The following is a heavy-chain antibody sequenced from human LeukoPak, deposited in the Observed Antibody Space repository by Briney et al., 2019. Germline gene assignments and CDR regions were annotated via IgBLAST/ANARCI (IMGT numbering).Heavy chain of an antibody. CDR1: RFIFSNYW. CDR3: ARGRSFDY. CDR2: IKQAGSEN. V-gene: IGHV3-7*01. Sequence: GGSLSLSCAASRFIFSNYWMTWVRQAPGKGLEWVANIKQAGSENSYVDSVKGRFTISRDNAKNSLYLQINSLRAEDTAVYYCARGRSFDYWGQGTLVTVSS. J-gene: IGHJ4*02.